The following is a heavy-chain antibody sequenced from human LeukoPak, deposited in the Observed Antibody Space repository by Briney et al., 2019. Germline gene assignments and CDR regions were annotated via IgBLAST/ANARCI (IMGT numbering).Heavy chain of an antibody. Sequence: GGSLRLSCAASGFTFSSYEMNWVRQAPGKGLEWVSYISSSGSTIYYADSVKGRFTISRDNAKNSLYLQMNSLRAEDTAVYYCARVRGSSWYGNWFDPWGQGTLVTVSS. J-gene: IGHJ5*02. CDR3: ARVRGSSWYGNWFDP. D-gene: IGHD6-13*01. CDR1: GFTFSSYE. V-gene: IGHV3-48*03. CDR2: ISSSGSTI.